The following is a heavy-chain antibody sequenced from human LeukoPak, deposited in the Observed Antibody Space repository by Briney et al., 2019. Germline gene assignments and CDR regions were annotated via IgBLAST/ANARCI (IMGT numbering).Heavy chain of an antibody. J-gene: IGHJ4*02. D-gene: IGHD1-7*01. V-gene: IGHV4-34*01. Sequence: SETLSLTCAVYGGSFSGYYWSWIRQPPGKGLEWIGEINHSGSTNYNPSLKSRVTISVDTSKNQFSLKLSSVTAADTAVYHCARGPNWNSIDYWGQGTLVTVSS. CDR1: GGSFSGYY. CDR2: INHSGST. CDR3: ARGPNWNSIDY.